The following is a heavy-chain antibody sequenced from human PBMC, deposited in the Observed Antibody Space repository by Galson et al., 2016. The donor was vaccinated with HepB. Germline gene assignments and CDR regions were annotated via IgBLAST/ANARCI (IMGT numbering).Heavy chain of an antibody. D-gene: IGHD3-3*01. CDR3: ARLGAVTVFGVFSLPPYGMDV. V-gene: IGHV4-39*01. CDR2: ISYSENT. J-gene: IGHJ6*02. Sequence: SETLSLTCNVSGGSISSSSYYWGWIRQPPGKGLEWIASISYSENTYYNPSLKSRLTIFADTSKNQFSLKLSSVSVADTAVYYCARLGAVTVFGVFSLPPYGMDVWGQGTTVIVS. CDR1: GGSISSSSYY.